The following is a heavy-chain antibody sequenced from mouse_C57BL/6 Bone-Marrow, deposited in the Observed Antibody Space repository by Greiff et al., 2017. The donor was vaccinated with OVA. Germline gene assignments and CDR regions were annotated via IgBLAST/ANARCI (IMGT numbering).Heavy chain of an antibody. V-gene: IGHV1-26*01. CDR1: GYTFTDYY. J-gene: IGHJ4*01. Sequence: VQLQQSGPELVKPGASVKISCKASGYTFTDYYMNWVKQSHGKSLEWIGDINPNNGGTSYNQKFKGKATLTVDKSSSTAYMELRSLTSEDSAVYYCARDYAMDYWGQVTSVTVSS. CDR2: INPNNGGT. CDR3: ARDYAMDY.